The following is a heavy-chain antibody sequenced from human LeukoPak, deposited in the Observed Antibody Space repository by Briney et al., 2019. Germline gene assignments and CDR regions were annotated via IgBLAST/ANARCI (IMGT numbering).Heavy chain of an antibody. V-gene: IGHV3-21*01. CDR2: ISTSNNYT. CDR3: ARATGYSSGWENFFDY. CDR1: GFTFSSYS. J-gene: IGHJ4*02. Sequence: GGSLRLSCAASGFTFSSYSMNWVRQAPGKGLEWVSSISTSNNYTSYAVSVKGRFTISRDNAKNSLYLQMNSLRAEDTALYFCARATGYSSGWENFFDYWGQGTLVTVSS. D-gene: IGHD6-19*01.